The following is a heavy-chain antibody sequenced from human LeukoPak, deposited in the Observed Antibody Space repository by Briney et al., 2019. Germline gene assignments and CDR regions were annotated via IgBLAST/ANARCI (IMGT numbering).Heavy chain of an antibody. V-gene: IGHV4-61*02. CDR3: ARGPKLLWFGELTDAFDI. CDR2: IYTSGGT. D-gene: IGHD3-10*01. Sequence: SETLSLTCTVSGGSISSSSYYWSWIRQPAGKGLEWIGRIYTSGGTNYNPSLKSRVTISVDTSKNQFSLKLSSVTAADTAVYYCARGPKLLWFGELTDAFDIWGQGTMVTVSS. CDR1: GGSISSSSYY. J-gene: IGHJ3*02.